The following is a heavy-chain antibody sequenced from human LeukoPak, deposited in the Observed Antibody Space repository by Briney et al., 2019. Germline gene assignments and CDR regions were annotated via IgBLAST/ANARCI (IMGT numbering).Heavy chain of an antibody. V-gene: IGHV4-39*07. CDR3: AREHRTTQYSSSWYVWIYWFDP. CDR1: GGSISSSSYY. Sequence: PSETLSLTCTVSGGSISSSSYYWGWIRQPPGKGLEWTGSIYYSGSTYYNPSLKSRVTISVDTSKNQFSLKLSSVTAADTAVYYCAREHRTTQYSSSWYVWIYWFDPWGQGTLVTVSS. J-gene: IGHJ5*02. D-gene: IGHD6-13*01. CDR2: IYYSGST.